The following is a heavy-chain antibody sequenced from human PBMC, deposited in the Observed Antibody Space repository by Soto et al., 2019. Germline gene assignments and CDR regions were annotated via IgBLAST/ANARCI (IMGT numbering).Heavy chain of an antibody. CDR2: INPSGGST. Sequence: GASVKVSCKASGYTFTSYYMHWVRQAPGQGLEWMGIINPSGGSTSYAQKFQGRVTMTRDTSTSTVYMELSSLRSEDTAVYYCASLSGTSEAEPTFDYWGQGTLVTVSS. J-gene: IGHJ4*02. V-gene: IGHV1-46*01. CDR3: ASLSGTSEAEPTFDY. D-gene: IGHD2-2*01. CDR1: GYTFTSYY.